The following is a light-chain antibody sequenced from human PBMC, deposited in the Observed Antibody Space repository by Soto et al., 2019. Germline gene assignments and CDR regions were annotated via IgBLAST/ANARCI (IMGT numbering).Light chain of an antibody. V-gene: IGKV3-15*01. Sequence: RQSPATLSVAQGECATHACRASQGIGDTLAGSQHIRGQAPRLLIYGASSRAPGIPARFGGSGSGTEFTLTSCILQSGDFAVYACQHYNAWPPGTFGQGTKV. J-gene: IGKJ1*01. CDR1: QGIGDT. CDR2: GAS. CDR3: QHYNAWPPGT.